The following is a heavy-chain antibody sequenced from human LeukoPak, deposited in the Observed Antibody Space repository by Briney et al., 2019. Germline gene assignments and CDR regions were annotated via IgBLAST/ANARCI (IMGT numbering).Heavy chain of an antibody. V-gene: IGHV4-61*01. D-gene: IGHD2-15*01. CDR2: IYDSGSN. J-gene: IGHJ6*04. CDR3: ARGRPYCSGGSCYSYYYYGMDV. CDR1: GGSVSSGSYY. Sequence: SETLSLTCTVSGGSVSSGSYYWSWIRQPPGKGLEWIGYIYDSGSNNYNPSLKSRVTISVNTSKNQFSLKLSSVTAADTAVYYCARGRPYCSGGSCYSYYYYGMDVWGKGTTVTVSS.